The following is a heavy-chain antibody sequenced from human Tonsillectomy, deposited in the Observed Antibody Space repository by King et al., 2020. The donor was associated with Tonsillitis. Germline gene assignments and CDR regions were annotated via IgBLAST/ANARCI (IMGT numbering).Heavy chain of an antibody. J-gene: IGHJ4*02. CDR1: GFTFDDYA. CDR2: ISWNSGSI. Sequence: EVQLVESGGGLVQPGRSLRLSCAASGFTFDDYAMHWVRQAPGKGLEWVSGISWNSGSIGYADSVKGRFTISRDNAKNSLYLQMNSLRAEDTALYYCAKDIWTPHGGGSFDYWGQGALVTVSP. V-gene: IGHV3-9*01. CDR3: AKDIWTPHGGGSFDY. D-gene: IGHD3-16*01.